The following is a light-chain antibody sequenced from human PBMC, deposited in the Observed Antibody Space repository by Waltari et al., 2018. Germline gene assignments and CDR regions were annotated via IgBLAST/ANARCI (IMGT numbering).Light chain of an antibody. J-gene: IGLJ3*02. CDR1: AFPNQY. CDR3: QSGDSSGTSWV. Sequence: YELKQPPSVSVSPGQTARITCSGDAFPNQYASWCQQKPGQAPVVVIYKDTERPSGIPERFSVSSSGTTVTLTIRGVQAEDAADYYCQSGDSSGTSWVFGGGTKLTVL. V-gene: IGLV3-25*03. CDR2: KDT.